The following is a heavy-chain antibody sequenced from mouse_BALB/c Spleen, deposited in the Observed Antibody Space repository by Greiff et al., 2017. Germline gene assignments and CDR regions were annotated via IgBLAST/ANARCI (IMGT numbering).Heavy chain of an antibody. CDR2: IDPETGGT. V-gene: IGHV1-15*01. CDR3: ARGRGYSWFAY. J-gene: IGHJ3*01. Sequence: QVQLQQSGAELVRPGASVTLSCKASGYTFTDYEMHWVKQTPVHGLEWIGAIDPETGGTAYNQKFKGKATLTADKSSSTAYMELRSLTSEDSALYYCARGRGYSWFAYWGQGTLVTVSA. CDR1: GYTFTDYE. D-gene: IGHD2-3*01.